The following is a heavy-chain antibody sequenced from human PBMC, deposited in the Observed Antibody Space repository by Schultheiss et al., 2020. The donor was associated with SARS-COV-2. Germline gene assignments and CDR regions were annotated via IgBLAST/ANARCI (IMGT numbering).Heavy chain of an antibody. CDR1: GGTFSSYA. D-gene: IGHD5-12*01. CDR2: IIPIFGTA. V-gene: IGHV1-69*13. Sequence: SVKVSCKASGGTFSSYAISWVRQAPGQGLEWMGGIIPIFGTANYAQKFQGRVTITADESTSTAYMELSRLRSDDTAVYYCARAIVATTPLSLDYFDYWGQGNLVTVSS. J-gene: IGHJ4*02. CDR3: ARAIVATTPLSLDYFDY.